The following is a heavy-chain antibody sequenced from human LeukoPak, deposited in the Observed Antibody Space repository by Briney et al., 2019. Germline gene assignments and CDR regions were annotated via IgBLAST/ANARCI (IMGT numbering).Heavy chain of an antibody. J-gene: IGHJ6*03. V-gene: IGHV7-4-1*02. CDR3: ARDLYSGSFRYYYYYMDV. D-gene: IGHD1-26*01. CDR1: GYTFTSYA. CDR2: IKTNTGSP. Sequence: ASVKVSCKTSGYTFTSYAMNWGRQAPGQGLEWMGWIKTNTGSPTYAKGFTGRLVFSLETSVSTASLQISSLKAEDTAVYYCARDLYSGSFRYYYYYMDVWGTGTTVTVSS.